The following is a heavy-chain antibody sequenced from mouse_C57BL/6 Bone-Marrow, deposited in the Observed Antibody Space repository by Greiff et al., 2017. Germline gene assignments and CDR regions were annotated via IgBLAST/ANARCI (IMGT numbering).Heavy chain of an antibody. CDR3: ARGVRR. Sequence: VQLQQPGAELVMPGASVKLSCKASGYTFTSYWMHWVKQRPGQGLEWIGEIDPSDSYTNYNEKFKSKATLTVDKSSSTAYMQLSSLTSEDSAVYYCARGVRRWGQGTTLTVSS. V-gene: IGHV1-69*01. D-gene: IGHD2-14*01. CDR2: IDPSDSYT. CDR1: GYTFTSYW. J-gene: IGHJ2*01.